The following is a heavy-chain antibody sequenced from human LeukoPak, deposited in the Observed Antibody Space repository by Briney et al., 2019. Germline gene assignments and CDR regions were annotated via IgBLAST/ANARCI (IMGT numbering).Heavy chain of an antibody. V-gene: IGHV3-21*01. J-gene: IGHJ4*02. CDR2: ISTTSDYI. D-gene: IGHD5/OR15-5a*01. CDR1: GFTFSSYS. Sequence: PGGSLRLSCAASGFTFSSYSMNWVRQAPGKGLEWVSSISTTSDYIYYADSLKGRLTISRDNAKNSLYLQMNSPRAEDTAVYYCARGGVYSQGFDYWGQGTLVTVSS. CDR3: ARGGVYSQGFDY.